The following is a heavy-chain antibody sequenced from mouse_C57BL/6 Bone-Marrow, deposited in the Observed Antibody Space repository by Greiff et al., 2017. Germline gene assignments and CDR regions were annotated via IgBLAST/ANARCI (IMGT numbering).Heavy chain of an antibody. Sequence: VQLQQSGAELVRPGSSVKLSCKASGYTFTSYWMHWVKQRPIQGLEWIGNIDPSDSETHYNQKFKDKATLTVDKSSRTAYMELSSLTSEDAAVYYCARSYDYDDYTMDYWGQGTSVTVSS. CDR3: ARSYDYDDYTMDY. CDR2: IDPSDSET. D-gene: IGHD2-4*01. V-gene: IGHV1-52*01. J-gene: IGHJ4*01. CDR1: GYTFTSYW.